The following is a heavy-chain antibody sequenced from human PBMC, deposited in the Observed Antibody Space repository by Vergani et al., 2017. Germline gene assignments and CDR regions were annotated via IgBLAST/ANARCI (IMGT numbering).Heavy chain of an antibody. Sequence: QLQLQESGPGLVKPSETLSLTCTVSGGSISSSSYYWGWIRQPPGKGLEWIGSIYYSGSTYYNPSLKSRVTISVDTSKNQFSLKLSSVTAADTAVYYCAREARWEPQKYYFDYWGQGTLVTVSS. CDR3: AREARWEPQKYYFDY. V-gene: IGHV4-39*02. D-gene: IGHD1-26*01. CDR1: GGSISSSSYY. CDR2: IYYSGST. J-gene: IGHJ4*02.